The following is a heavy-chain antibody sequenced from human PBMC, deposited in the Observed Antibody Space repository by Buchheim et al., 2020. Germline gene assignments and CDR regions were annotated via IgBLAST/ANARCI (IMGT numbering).Heavy chain of an antibody. V-gene: IGHV3-66*01. J-gene: IGHJ4*02. CDR3: ARDTSSPARADW. Sequence: EAKLVESGGGLVQPGGSLRLSCAASGFSVSSHYMNWVRQPPGKGLEWVSLIYGNDDPKYTDSAKGRFTISRDDSQNSGFLHMNRLRVEDTAVYYCARDTSSPARADWWGRGTL. CDR1: GFSVSSHY. D-gene: IGHD3/OR15-3a*01. CDR2: IYGNDDP.